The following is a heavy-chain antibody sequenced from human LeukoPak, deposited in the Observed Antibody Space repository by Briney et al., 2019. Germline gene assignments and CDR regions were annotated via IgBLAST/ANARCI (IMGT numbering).Heavy chain of an antibody. V-gene: IGHV3-53*01. J-gene: IGHJ4*02. Sequence: GGSLRLSCAASGFIVSSGYMSWFRLAPGKGLEWVSILGTSGTIYYTDSVRGRFTISRDSSKNTLSLEMNSLRAEDTAVYFCARGGLPILGYWAQGPLVTVSS. D-gene: IGHD3-3*01. CDR2: LGTSGTI. CDR3: ARGGLPILGY. CDR1: GFIVSSGY.